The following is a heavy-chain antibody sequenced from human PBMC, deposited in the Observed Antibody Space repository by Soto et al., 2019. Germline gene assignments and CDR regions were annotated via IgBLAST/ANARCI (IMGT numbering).Heavy chain of an antibody. V-gene: IGHV3-23*01. CDR2: ISGSGGST. CDR1: GFTFSSYA. CDR3: AKDPSYSGSYSDYFDY. Sequence: PGGSLRLSCAASGFTFSSYAMSWVRQAPGKGLEWVSAISGSGGSTYYADSVKGRFTISRDNSKNTLYLQMNSLRAEDTAVYYCAKDPSYSGSYSDYFDYWGQGTLVTVSS. D-gene: IGHD1-26*01. J-gene: IGHJ4*02.